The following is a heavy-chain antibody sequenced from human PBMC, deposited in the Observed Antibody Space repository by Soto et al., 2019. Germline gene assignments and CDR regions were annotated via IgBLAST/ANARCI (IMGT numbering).Heavy chain of an antibody. CDR2: ISTAGDT. J-gene: IGHJ6*02. Sequence: EVQLVESGGGLVQPGGSLRLSCAASGFGFNGYDMHWLRQAPGKNLEWVAAISTAGDTYYLGSVKGRFTISREDAKNSLSLQMNSLRVGDTAVYYCARGGERFDGMDVWGQGTTVTVSS. CDR1: GFGFNGYD. V-gene: IGHV3-13*01. D-gene: IGHD3-16*01. CDR3: ARGGERFDGMDV.